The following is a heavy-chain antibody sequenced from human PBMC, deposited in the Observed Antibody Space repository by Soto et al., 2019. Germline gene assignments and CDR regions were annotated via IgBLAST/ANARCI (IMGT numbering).Heavy chain of an antibody. Sequence: EVQLVQSGAEVKKPGESLKISCKGSGYSFTSYWIGWVRQMPGKGLEWMGIIYPGDSDTRYSPSFQGQVTISADKSISTAYLQWSSLKASDTAMYYCARQPQSTEYSGYDTTAPGAFDIWGQGTMVTVSS. D-gene: IGHD5-12*01. V-gene: IGHV5-51*01. CDR3: ARQPQSTEYSGYDTTAPGAFDI. J-gene: IGHJ3*02. CDR1: GYSFTSYW. CDR2: IYPGDSDT.